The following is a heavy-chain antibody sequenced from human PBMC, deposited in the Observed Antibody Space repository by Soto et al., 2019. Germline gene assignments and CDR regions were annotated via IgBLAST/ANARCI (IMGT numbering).Heavy chain of an antibody. CDR2: IKQDGSEK. CDR1: GFIFNNYW. J-gene: IGHJ4*02. Sequence: EVQLVESGGGLVQPGGSLRLSCAASGFIFNNYWMTWVRQAPGKGLEGVANIKQDGSEKYYVDSGKGRFTISRDNAKNSLYLQMNSLRADDTAVYYCARDAYYDESSGYFDYWGQGTLVTVSS. V-gene: IGHV3-7*01. D-gene: IGHD3-22*01. CDR3: ARDAYYDESSGYFDY.